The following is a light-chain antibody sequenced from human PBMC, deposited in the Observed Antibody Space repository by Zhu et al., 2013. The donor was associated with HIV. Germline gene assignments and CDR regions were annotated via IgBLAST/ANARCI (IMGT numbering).Light chain of an antibody. V-gene: IGLV2-23*02. CDR2: EVT. Sequence: QSVLTQPPSVSAAPGQKVTISCSGGNSNIGKNYVSWYQQHPGKAPKLMIYEVTKRPSRVSNRFSGSKSGNTASLTISGLQAEDEADYYCCSYAGSSSWVFGGGTKVTVL. CDR1: NSNIGKNY. CDR3: CSYAGSSSWV. J-gene: IGLJ3*02.